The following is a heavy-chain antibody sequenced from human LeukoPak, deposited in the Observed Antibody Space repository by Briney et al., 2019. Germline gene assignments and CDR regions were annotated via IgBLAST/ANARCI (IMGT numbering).Heavy chain of an antibody. CDR1: GGTFSRYV. J-gene: IGHJ4*02. CDR2: IAPYFGTT. V-gene: IGHV1-69*01. Sequence: ASVKVSCKASGGTFSRYVFSWVRQAPGQGLETLGEIAPYFGTTNYAAKFQGRLTFTADQSTSTAFMELRNLRSDDTAMYFCVDWGLGRSDASTDYWGQGTLIIVSS. CDR3: VDWGLGRSDASTDY. D-gene: IGHD7-27*01.